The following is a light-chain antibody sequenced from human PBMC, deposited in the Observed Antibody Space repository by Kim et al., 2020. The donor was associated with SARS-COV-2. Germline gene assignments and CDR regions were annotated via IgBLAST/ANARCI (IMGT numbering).Light chain of an antibody. CDR3: QQYNSYPVT. J-gene: IGKJ1*01. CDR2: KAS. Sequence: ASVGDRVTITCRASQSISSWLAWYQQKPGKAPKLLIYKASSLESGVPSRFSGSGSGTEFTLTISSLQPDDFATYYCQQYNSYPVTFGHGTKVDIK. V-gene: IGKV1-5*03. CDR1: QSISSW.